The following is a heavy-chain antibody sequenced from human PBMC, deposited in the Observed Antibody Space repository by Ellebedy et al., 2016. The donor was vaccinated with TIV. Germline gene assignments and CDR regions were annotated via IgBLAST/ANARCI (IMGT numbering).Heavy chain of an antibody. Sequence: GESLKISXAASGFTFSEYYMCWIRQAPGKGLEWVSYITSSSSSAYYEDSVKGRFTSSRDNAKNSLSLQLDSLRSEDTAVYYCARCGYRGFGRGPMDVWGQGTTVIVS. CDR3: ARCGYRGFGRGPMDV. D-gene: IGHD5-12*01. CDR1: GFTFSEYY. J-gene: IGHJ6*02. V-gene: IGHV3-11*01. CDR2: ITSSSSSA.